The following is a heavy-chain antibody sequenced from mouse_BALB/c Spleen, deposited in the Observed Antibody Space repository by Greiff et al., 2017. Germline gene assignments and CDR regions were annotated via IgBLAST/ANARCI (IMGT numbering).Heavy chain of an antibody. J-gene: IGHJ4*01. Sequence: VQLQQSGAELVRPGSSVKISCKASGYAFSSYWMNWVKQRPGQGLEWIGQIYPGDGDTNYNGKFKGKATLTADKSSSTAYMQLSSLTSEDSAVYFCASYRYDVPLAMDYWGQGTSVTVSS. D-gene: IGHD2-14*01. CDR1: GYAFSSYW. V-gene: IGHV1-80*01. CDR3: ASYRYDVPLAMDY. CDR2: IYPGDGDT.